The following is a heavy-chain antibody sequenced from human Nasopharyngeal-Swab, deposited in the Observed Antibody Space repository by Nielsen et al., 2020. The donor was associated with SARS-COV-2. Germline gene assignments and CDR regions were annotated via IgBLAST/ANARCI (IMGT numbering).Heavy chain of an antibody. D-gene: IGHD3-3*01. J-gene: IGHJ4*02. V-gene: IGHV5-51*01. CDR3: ARQDDSYYFDY. CDR2: IYPGDSDT. Sequence: VRQAPGKGLEWMGIIYPGDSDTRYSPSFQGQVTISADKSISTAYLQWSSLKASDTAMYYCARQDDSYYFDYWGQGTLVTVSS.